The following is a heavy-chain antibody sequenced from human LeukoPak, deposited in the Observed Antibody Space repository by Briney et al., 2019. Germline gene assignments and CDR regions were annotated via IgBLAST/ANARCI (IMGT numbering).Heavy chain of an antibody. CDR3: AKDERNWNYNLASQTYD. V-gene: IGHV3-23*01. CDR1: GFRFSSYA. J-gene: IGHJ4*02. D-gene: IGHD1-7*01. Sequence: GGSLRLSCAASGFRFSSYAMSWVRRAPGKGLEWVSAISGSGVSTYYADSVKGRFTVSRYISKNTLYLQMSSLRAEDTAVYYCAKDERNWNYNLASQTYDWGQGTLVTVSS. CDR2: ISGSGVST.